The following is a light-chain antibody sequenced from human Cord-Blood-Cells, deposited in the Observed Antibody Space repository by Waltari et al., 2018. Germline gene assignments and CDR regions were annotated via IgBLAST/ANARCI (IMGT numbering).Light chain of an antibody. Sequence: SYELTQPPSVSVSPGQTASIPRPGEKLGDKYACWYQQKPGQSTVLVIHQDSKRPSGIPERFSGSNSGNTATLTISGTQAMDEADYYCCSYAGSSVVFGGGTKLTVL. J-gene: IGLJ2*01. V-gene: IGLV3-1*01. CDR2: QDS. CDR3: CSYAGSSVV. CDR1: KLGDKY.